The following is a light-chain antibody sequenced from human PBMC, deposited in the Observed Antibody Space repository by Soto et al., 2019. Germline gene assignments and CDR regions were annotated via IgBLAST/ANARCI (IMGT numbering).Light chain of an antibody. Sequence: QSVLTQPPSVSGARGQRVTMSCTGSSSNIGAGYDVHWYQQLPGTAPKLLIYGNSNRPSGVPDRFSGSKSGTSASLAITGLQAEDEADYYCQSYDSSLSALFGGGTKVTVL. CDR1: SSNIGAGYD. J-gene: IGLJ3*02. CDR3: QSYDSSLSAL. CDR2: GNS. V-gene: IGLV1-40*01.